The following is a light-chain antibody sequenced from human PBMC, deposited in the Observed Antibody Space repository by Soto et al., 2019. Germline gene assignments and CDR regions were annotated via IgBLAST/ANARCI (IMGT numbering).Light chain of an antibody. Sequence: DIQLTQSPPTLSASVGDRVTITCRASQSIRYDLAWYQQMPGKAPKLLIYGASSLQRGVPSRFSGSGSGTEFTRTISSLQPADFATYFCQHHTSYSQTFGQGTKVEIK. CDR2: GAS. CDR1: QSIRYD. CDR3: QHHTSYSQT. J-gene: IGKJ1*01. V-gene: IGKV1-5*01.